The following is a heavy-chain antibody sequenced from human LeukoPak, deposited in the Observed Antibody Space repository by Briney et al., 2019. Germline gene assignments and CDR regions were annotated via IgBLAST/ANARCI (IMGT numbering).Heavy chain of an antibody. D-gene: IGHD5-18*01. CDR3: ARELRTAFALQLWPGTGFDP. Sequence: PSETLSLTCTVSGGSISSSSHYWGWVRPPPGKGLEWIGNIYYSGSTYYNPSLKSRVTISVDTSKNQFSLKLSSVTAADTAVYYCARELRTAFALQLWPGTGFDPWGQGTLVTVSS. CDR1: GGSISSSSHY. V-gene: IGHV4-39*07. J-gene: IGHJ5*02. CDR2: IYYSGST.